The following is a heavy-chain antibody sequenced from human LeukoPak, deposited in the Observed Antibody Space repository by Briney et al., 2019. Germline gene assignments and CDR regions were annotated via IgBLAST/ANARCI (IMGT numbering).Heavy chain of an antibody. CDR3: ARDSTPWGEAGRDFDY. J-gene: IGHJ4*02. CDR1: GFTFHDYA. CDR2: ISSSSYI. Sequence: GSLRLSCAASGFTFHDYAMHWVRQAPGKGLEWVSSISSSSYIYYADSLKGRFTISRDDAKNSLYLQMNSLRAEDTAVYYCARDSTPWGEAGRDFDYWGQGALVTVSS. V-gene: IGHV3-69-1*01. D-gene: IGHD3-16*01.